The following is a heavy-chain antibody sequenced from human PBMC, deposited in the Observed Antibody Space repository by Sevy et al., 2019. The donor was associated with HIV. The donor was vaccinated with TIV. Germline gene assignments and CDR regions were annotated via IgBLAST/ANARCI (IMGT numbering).Heavy chain of an antibody. D-gene: IGHD1-1*01. V-gene: IGHV3-23*01. Sequence: GGSVRLSCAASGFTFSSYVMSWVRQAPGKGLQWVSAVSASGISTYYTDSVKGRFTISRDNSKNMLHMQMNSLRAEDTAVYYCAKVRSTMIPATGNFDYWGQGTLVTVSS. CDR1: GFTFSSYV. CDR3: AKVRSTMIPATGNFDY. CDR2: VSASGIST. J-gene: IGHJ4*02.